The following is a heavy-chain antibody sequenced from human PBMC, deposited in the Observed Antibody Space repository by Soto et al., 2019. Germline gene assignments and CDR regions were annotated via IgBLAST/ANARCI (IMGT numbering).Heavy chain of an antibody. Sequence: ASVKVSCKASGYTFTSYYMHWVRQAPGQGLEWMGIINPSGGSTSYAQKFQGRVTMTRDTSTSTVYMELSSLRSEDTAVYYCARGARQLGVAGPDYYGMDVWGQGTTVTVSS. CDR2: INPSGGST. D-gene: IGHD6-19*01. J-gene: IGHJ6*02. V-gene: IGHV1-46*01. CDR3: ARGARQLGVAGPDYYGMDV. CDR1: GYTFTSYY.